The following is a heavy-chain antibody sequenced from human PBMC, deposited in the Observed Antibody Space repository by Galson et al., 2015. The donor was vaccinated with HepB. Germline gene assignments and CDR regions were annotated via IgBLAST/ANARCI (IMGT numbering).Heavy chain of an antibody. D-gene: IGHD1-26*01. J-gene: IGHJ4*02. CDR3: ARAKWGGYYFDY. CDR1: GFTFSSYW. V-gene: IGHV3-7*01. CDR2: IKQDGSEK. Sequence: SLRLSCAASGFTFSSYWMSWVRQAPGKGLEWVANIKQDGSEKYYVGSVKGRFTISRDNAKNSLYLQMNSLRAEDTAVYYCARAKWGGYYFDYWGQGTLVTVSS.